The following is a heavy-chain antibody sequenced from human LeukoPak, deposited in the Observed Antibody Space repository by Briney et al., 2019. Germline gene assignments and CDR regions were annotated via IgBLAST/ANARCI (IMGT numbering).Heavy chain of an antibody. CDR1: GFTFSSYS. Sequence: GGSLRLSCAASGFTFSSYSMNWVRQAPGKGLEWVSSISSSSSYVYYADSVKGRFTISRDNAKNSLYLQMNSLRAEDTAVYYCARDPLTKTYYYDSSGYWIDYWGQGTLVTVSS. D-gene: IGHD3-22*01. CDR2: ISSSSSYV. J-gene: IGHJ4*02. CDR3: ARDPLTKTYYYDSSGYWIDY. V-gene: IGHV3-21*01.